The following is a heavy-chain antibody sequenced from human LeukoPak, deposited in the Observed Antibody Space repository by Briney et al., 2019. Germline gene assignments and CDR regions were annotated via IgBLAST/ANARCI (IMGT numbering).Heavy chain of an antibody. V-gene: IGHV4-31*03. D-gene: IGHD4-17*01. CDR1: GGSISSGGYY. J-gene: IGHJ6*02. CDR2: IYYSGST. CDR3: ARSMTTRNYYYGMDV. Sequence: PSETLSLTCTVSGGSISSGGYYWSWIRQHPGKGLKWIGYIYYSGSTYYNPSLKSRVTISVDTSKNQFSLKLSSVTAADTAVYYCARSMTTRNYYYGMDVWGQGTTVTVSS.